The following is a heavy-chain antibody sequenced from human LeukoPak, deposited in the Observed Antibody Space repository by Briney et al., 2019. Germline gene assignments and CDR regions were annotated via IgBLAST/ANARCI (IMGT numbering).Heavy chain of an antibody. CDR1: GFIFSNYA. D-gene: IGHD3-10*02. V-gene: IGHV3-48*03. CDR2: ISSSGSTI. Sequence: GGSLRLSCAASGFIFSNYAMHWVRQAPGKGLEWVSYISSSGSTIYYADSVKGRFTISRDNAKNSLYLQMNSLRAEDTAVYYCAELGITMIGGVWGKGTTVTISS. CDR3: AELGITMIGGV. J-gene: IGHJ6*04.